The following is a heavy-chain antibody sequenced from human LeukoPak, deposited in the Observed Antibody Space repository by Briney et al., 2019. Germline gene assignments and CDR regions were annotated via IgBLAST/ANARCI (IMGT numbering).Heavy chain of an antibody. V-gene: IGHV4-4*02. CDR3: AREGGPYRPLDY. J-gene: IGHJ4*02. Sequence: SETLSLTCGVSGDSISNTNWWTWVRQPPGKGLEWIGEVNLQGSTNYNPSLKSRVAISVDKSENHISLKLTSVTAADTAVYYCAREGGPYRPLDYSGQGTLVTVAS. CDR1: GDSISNTNW. CDR2: VNLQGST.